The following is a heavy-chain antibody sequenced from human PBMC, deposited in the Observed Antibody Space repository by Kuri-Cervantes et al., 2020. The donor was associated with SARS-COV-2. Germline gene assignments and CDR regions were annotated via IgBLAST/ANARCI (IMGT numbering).Heavy chain of an antibody. CDR2: IKQDGSEK. V-gene: IGHV3-7*03. J-gene: IGHJ4*02. CDR1: GFTFSSYW. CDR3: AKDYSVLRFLGGRGGFGY. D-gene: IGHD3-3*01. Sequence: GGSLRLSCAASGFTFSSYWMSWVRQAPGQGLEWVANIKQDGSEKYYVDSVKGRFTISRDNSKNTLYLQMNSLRAEDTAVYYCAKDYSVLRFLGGRGGFGYWGQGTLVTVSS.